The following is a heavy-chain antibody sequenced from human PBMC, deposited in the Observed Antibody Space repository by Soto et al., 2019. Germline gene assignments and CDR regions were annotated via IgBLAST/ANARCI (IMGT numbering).Heavy chain of an antibody. J-gene: IGHJ4*02. V-gene: IGHV1-69*08. CDR1: GGTFSSYT. D-gene: IGHD3-9*01. CDR3: AREPSRTYDILTGRLDY. CDR2: IIPILGIA. Sequence: QVQLVQSGAEVKKPGSSVKVSCKASGGTFSSYTISWVRQAPGQGLEWMGRIIPILGIANYAQKFQGRVTITADKSTSTAYMELSSLRSEDTAVYYCAREPSRTYDILTGRLDYWGQGTLVTVSS.